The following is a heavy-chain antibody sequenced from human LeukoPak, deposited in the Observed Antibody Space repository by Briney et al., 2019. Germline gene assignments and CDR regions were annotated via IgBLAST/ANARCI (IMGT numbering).Heavy chain of an antibody. Sequence: GGSLRLSCAASGCTFSSYWMHWVRQAPGKGLVWVSRINSDGSSTSYAGSVKGRFTISRDNAKNTLYLQMNSLRAEDTAVYYCAREGVYSPFDPWGQGTLVTVSS. D-gene: IGHD6-13*01. CDR1: GCTFSSYW. V-gene: IGHV3-74*01. J-gene: IGHJ5*02. CDR2: INSDGSST. CDR3: AREGVYSPFDP.